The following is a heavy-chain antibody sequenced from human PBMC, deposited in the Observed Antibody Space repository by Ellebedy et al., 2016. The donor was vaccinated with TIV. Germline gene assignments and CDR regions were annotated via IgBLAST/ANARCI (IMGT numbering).Heavy chain of an antibody. V-gene: IGHV4-34*01. Sequence: MPSETLSLTCAVYGGSFSGYYWSWIRQPPGKGLEWIGEINHSGSTNYNPSLKSRVTISVDTSKNQFSLKLSSVTAADTAVYYCAPGGIVVVPAATPESNWFDPWGQGTLVTVSS. J-gene: IGHJ5*02. CDR2: INHSGST. CDR1: GGSFSGYY. D-gene: IGHD2-2*01. CDR3: APGGIVVVPAATPESNWFDP.